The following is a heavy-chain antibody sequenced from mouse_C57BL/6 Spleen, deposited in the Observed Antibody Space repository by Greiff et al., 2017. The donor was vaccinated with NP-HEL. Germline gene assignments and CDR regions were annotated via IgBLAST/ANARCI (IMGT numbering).Heavy chain of an antibody. D-gene: IGHD2-1*01. CDR2: IHPNSGST. V-gene: IGHV1-64*01. Sequence: VQLQQSGAELVKPGASVKLSCKASGYTFTSYWMHWVKQRPGQGLEWIGMIHPNSGSTNYNEKFKSKATLTVDKSSSTAYMQLSSLTSEDSAVYYCVKGHGNYFDYGGQGTTLTVSS. CDR3: VKGHGNYFDY. CDR1: GYTFTSYW. J-gene: IGHJ2*01.